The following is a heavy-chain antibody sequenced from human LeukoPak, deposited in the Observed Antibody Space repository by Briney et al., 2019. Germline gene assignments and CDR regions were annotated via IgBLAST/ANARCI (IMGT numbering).Heavy chain of an antibody. Sequence: ASVKVSCKASGYTFTSYGISWVRQAPGQGLEWMGWISAYNGNTNYAQKLQGRVTMTTDTSTSTAYMELRSLRSDDTAVYYCARDPTIAAAGPLLDYWGQGTLVTVSS. CDR3: ARDPTIAAAGPLLDY. CDR1: GYTFTSYG. J-gene: IGHJ4*02. CDR2: ISAYNGNT. D-gene: IGHD6-13*01. V-gene: IGHV1-18*01.